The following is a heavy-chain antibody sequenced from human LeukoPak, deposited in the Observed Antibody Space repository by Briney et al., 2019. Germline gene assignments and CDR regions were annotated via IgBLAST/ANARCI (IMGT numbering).Heavy chain of an antibody. V-gene: IGHV5-51*01. CDR1: GSSLTSYW. Sequence: GASLQISCKGSGSSLTSYWIGWVRPVPGKGLEWMGIIYPGDSDTRYSPSFQGQVTISADKSISTAYLQWSSLKASDTAMYYCARQLSSRITIFGGVANWFDPWGQGTLVTVSS. J-gene: IGHJ5*02. CDR2: IYPGDSDT. CDR3: ARQLSSRITIFGGVANWFDP. D-gene: IGHD3-3*01.